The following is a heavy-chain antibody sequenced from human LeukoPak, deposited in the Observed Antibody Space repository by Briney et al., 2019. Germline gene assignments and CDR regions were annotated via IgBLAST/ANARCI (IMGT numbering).Heavy chain of an antibody. D-gene: IGHD5-18*01. CDR2: IYYSGST. V-gene: IGHV4-39*01. CDR1: GGSISSSSYY. CDR3: ARLTWIQLWQARYYFDY. Sequence: SETLSLTCTVSGGSISSSSYYWGWIRQPPGKGREWIGSIYYSGSTYYNPSLKSRVTISVDTSKNQFSLKLSSVTAADTAVYYCARLTWIQLWQARYYFDYWGQGTLVTVSS. J-gene: IGHJ4*02.